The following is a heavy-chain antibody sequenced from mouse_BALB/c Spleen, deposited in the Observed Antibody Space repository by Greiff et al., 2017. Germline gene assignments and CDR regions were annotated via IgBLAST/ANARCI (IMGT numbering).Heavy chain of an antibody. J-gene: IGHJ2*01. CDR2: IRLKSDNYAT. CDR3: TAGNWDFDY. V-gene: IGHV6-6*02. Sequence: EVKLMESGGGLVQPGGSMKLSCVASGFTFSSYWMSWVRQSPEKGLEWVAEIRLKSDNYATHYAESVKGKFTISRDDSKSRLYLQMNSLRAEDTGIYYCTAGNWDFDYWGQGTTRTVSS. D-gene: IGHD4-1*01. CDR1: GFTFSSYW.